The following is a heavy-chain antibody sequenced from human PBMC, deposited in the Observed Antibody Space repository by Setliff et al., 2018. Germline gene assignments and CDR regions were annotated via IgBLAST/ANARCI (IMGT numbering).Heavy chain of an antibody. CDR2: INPNSGDT. D-gene: IGHD4-17*01. Sequence: ASVKVSCKASGNTFTGYYIHWLRQAPGQGLEWMGCINPNSGDTTFAQKFQGRVTITRVTSNSTDYMDLSRLTSDDTAVYYCAREVLSTVVAWDYWGQGTLVTVSS. CDR3: AREVLSTVVAWDY. J-gene: IGHJ4*02. CDR1: GNTFTGYY. V-gene: IGHV1-2*02.